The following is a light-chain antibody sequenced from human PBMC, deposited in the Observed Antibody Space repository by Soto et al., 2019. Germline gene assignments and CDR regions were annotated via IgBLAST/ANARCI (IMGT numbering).Light chain of an antibody. J-gene: IGLJ2*01. CDR2: EVS. CDR3: SSYTSRTTPV. CDR1: SSDVGGYAY. V-gene: IGLV2-14*01. Sequence: QSVLTQPASVSGSPGQTITISCTGTSSDVGGYAYVSWYQQYPGKVPKLVISEVSNRPSGVSHRFSGSRSGNTASLTISGLQAEDEADYHFSSYTSRTTPVFGGGTKVTVL.